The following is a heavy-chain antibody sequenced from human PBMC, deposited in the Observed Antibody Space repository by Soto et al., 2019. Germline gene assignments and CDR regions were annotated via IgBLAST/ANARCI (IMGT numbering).Heavy chain of an antibody. J-gene: IGHJ4*02. Sequence: RASVKVSCKASGYTFTSYYMHWVRQAPGQGLEWMGIINPSGGSTSYAQKFQGRVTMTRDTSTSTVYMELSSLRSEDTAVYYCARDTTMYYYDSSGYYFDCWGQGTQVTVSS. V-gene: IGHV1-46*01. CDR1: GYTFTSYY. CDR3: ARDTTMYYYDSSGYYFDC. CDR2: INPSGGST. D-gene: IGHD3-22*01.